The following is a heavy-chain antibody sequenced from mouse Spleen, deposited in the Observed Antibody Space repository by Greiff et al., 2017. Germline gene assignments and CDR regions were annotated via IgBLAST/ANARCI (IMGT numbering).Heavy chain of an antibody. Sequence: VQLQQSGTVLARPGASVKMSCKTSGYTFTSYWMHWVTQRPGQGLEWIGAIYPGNSDTSYNQKFKGKAKLTAVTSASTAYMELSSLTNEDSAVYYCTRFHYGSSYGFAYWGQGTLVTVSA. V-gene: IGHV1-5*01. D-gene: IGHD1-1*01. CDR3: TRFHYGSSYGFAY. J-gene: IGHJ3*01. CDR1: GYTFTSYW. CDR2: IYPGNSDT.